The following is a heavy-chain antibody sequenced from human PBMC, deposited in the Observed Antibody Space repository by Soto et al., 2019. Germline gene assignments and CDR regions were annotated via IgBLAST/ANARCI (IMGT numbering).Heavy chain of an antibody. CDR1: GYTFINYY. D-gene: IGHD4-17*01. CDR2: INPTGGST. V-gene: IGHV1-46*01. Sequence: HVQLVQSGAEVEKPGASVKVTCKASGYTFINYYMHWVRQAPGQGLEWMGIINPTGGSTTYAQKFQGRVTVTRDTSTSTVYMELSSLRSDDTAVYYCARADAYGDYDYWGQGTLVTVSS. J-gene: IGHJ4*02. CDR3: ARADAYGDYDY.